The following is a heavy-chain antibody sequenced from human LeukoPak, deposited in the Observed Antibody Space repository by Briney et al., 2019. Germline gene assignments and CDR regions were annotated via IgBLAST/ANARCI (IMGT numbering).Heavy chain of an antibody. D-gene: IGHD1-26*01. V-gene: IGHV4-30-2*01. CDR2: IYHSGST. J-gene: IGHJ3*02. Sequence: SQTLSLTCTVAGGSISSGGYYWSWIRQPPGKGLEWIGYIYHSGSTYYNPFLKSRVTISVDRSKNQFSLKLSSVTAADTAVYYCARVGQWELVDIWGQGTMVTVSS. CDR1: GGSISSGGYY. CDR3: ARVGQWELVDI.